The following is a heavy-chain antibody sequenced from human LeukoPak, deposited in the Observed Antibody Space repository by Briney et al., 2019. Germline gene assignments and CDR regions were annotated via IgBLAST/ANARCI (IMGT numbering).Heavy chain of an antibody. CDR3: ASGFSSSPYFDY. D-gene: IGHD6-6*01. CDR2: ITGSSSYI. V-gene: IGHV3-21*01. Sequence: GGSLRLFCAASGFTFSTYYMNWVRQAPGKGLEWVSFITGSSSYIYYTDSVKGRFTISRDNAKNSLFLQMNSLRDEDTAVYYCASGFSSSPYFDYWGQGTLVTVSS. J-gene: IGHJ4*02. CDR1: GFTFSTYY.